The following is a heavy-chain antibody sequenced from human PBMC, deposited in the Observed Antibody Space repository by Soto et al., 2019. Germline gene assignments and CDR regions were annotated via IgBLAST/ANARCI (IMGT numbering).Heavy chain of an antibody. CDR1: GGSISSYY. Sequence: QVQLQESGPGLVKPSETLSLTCTVSGGSISSYYWSWIRQPPGKGLEWIGYSYYSGSTNYNPSLKSRVTISVDTSKNQFSLKLSSVTAADTAVYYCAGSNVLLWFGLDYWGQGTLVTVSS. D-gene: IGHD3-10*01. J-gene: IGHJ4*02. V-gene: IGHV4-59*01. CDR2: SYYSGST. CDR3: AGSNVLLWFGLDY.